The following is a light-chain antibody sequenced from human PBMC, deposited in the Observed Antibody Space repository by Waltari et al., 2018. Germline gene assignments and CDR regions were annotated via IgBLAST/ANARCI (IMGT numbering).Light chain of an antibody. Sequence: EIEMTQSPATLSVSPGERATVSCRASTSVGNKLAWYQQKPGQAPRLLFYDASTRATGIPVRFSGSGSGTEFTLTISSLQSEDFAVYYCQQSNNWPYTFGQGTKLEIK. V-gene: IGKV3-15*01. J-gene: IGKJ2*01. CDR2: DAS. CDR3: QQSNNWPYT. CDR1: TSVGNK.